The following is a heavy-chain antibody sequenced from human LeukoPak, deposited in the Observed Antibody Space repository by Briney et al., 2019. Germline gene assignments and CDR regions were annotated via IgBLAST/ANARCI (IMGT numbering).Heavy chain of an antibody. Sequence: PGGSLRLSCAASGFTFTIYEMNWVRQAPGKGLEWVSYISSSSSAIYYADSVKGRFTISRDNAKNSLYLQVNSLRDEDTAVYYCASLYYYDSSGSSIWGQGTMVTVSS. CDR2: ISSSSSAI. V-gene: IGHV3-48*02. CDR3: ASLYYYDSSGSSI. D-gene: IGHD3-22*01. CDR1: GFTFTIYE. J-gene: IGHJ3*02.